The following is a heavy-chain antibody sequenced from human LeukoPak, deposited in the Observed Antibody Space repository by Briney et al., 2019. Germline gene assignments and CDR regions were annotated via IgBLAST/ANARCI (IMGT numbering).Heavy chain of an antibody. CDR2: ISSSSSYI. CDR3: ARASYGDYGYFDY. CDR1: GFSFSIYS. J-gene: IGHJ4*02. V-gene: IGHV3-21*01. Sequence: GGSLRLSCAASGFSFSIYSMNGVRQAPGKGLEGVSSISSSSSYIYFADSVKGRFTISRDNAKNSLYLQMNSLKAEDTAVYYCARASYGDYGYFDYWGQGTLVTVSS. D-gene: IGHD4-17*01.